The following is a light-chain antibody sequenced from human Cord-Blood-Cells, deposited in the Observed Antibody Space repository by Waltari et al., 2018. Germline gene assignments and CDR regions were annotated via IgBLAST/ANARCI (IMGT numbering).Light chain of an antibody. Sequence: QSALTQPASVSGSPGQSITISCTGTRSGVGGYNYVSWYQQHPGKAPKLMIYEVSNRPSGVSNRFSGSKSGNTASLTISGLQAEDEADYYCSSYTSSTPWVFGGGTKLTVL. CDR1: RSGVGGYNY. CDR3: SSYTSSTPWV. CDR2: EVS. V-gene: IGLV2-14*01. J-gene: IGLJ3*02.